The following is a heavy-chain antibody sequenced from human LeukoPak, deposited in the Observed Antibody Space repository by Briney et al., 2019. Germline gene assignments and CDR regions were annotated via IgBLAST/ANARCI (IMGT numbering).Heavy chain of an antibody. V-gene: IGHV3-9*01. Sequence: GGSLRLSCAASGFTFDDYAMHWVRQAPGKGLEWVSSISWNSGNIGYADSVKGRFTISRDNAKNSLYLQMNSLRAEDTAVYYCASSYCSSTSCFYWGQGTLVTVSS. CDR1: GFTFDDYA. CDR2: ISWNSGNI. D-gene: IGHD2-2*01. CDR3: ASSYCSSTSCFY. J-gene: IGHJ4*02.